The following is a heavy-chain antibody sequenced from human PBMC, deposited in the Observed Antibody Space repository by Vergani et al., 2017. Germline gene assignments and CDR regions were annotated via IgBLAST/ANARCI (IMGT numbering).Heavy chain of an antibody. J-gene: IGHJ4*02. D-gene: IGHD3-16*01. CDR1: GGSISSGSYY. CDR3: ARDKEGVYFDY. Sequence: QVQLQESGPGLVKPSQTLSLTCTVSGGSISSGSYYWSWIRQPAGKGLEWIGRIYTSGSTNYNPSLKSLVTISVDTSKNQFSLKLSSVTAADTAVYYCARDKEGVYFDYWGQGTLVTVSS. V-gene: IGHV4-61*02. CDR2: IYTSGST.